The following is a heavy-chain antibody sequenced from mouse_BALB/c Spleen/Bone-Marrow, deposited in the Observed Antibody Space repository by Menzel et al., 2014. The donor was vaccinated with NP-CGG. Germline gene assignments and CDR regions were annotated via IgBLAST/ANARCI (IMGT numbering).Heavy chain of an antibody. V-gene: IGHV14-3*02. J-gene: IGHJ4*01. CDR1: GFNIKDTY. Sequence: EVKLVESGAELVKPGASVKLSCTASGFNIKDTYMHWVKQRPEQGLEWIGRIDPANGNTKYDPKFQGKATITADTSSNTAYLQLSSLTSEDTAVYYCARVTWAYTGYYAMDYWGQGTSVTVSS. CDR3: ARVTWAYTGYYAMDY. D-gene: IGHD2-1*01. CDR2: IDPANGNT.